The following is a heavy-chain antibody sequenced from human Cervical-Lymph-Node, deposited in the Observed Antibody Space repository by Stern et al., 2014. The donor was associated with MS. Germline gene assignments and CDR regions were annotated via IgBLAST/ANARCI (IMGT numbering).Heavy chain of an antibody. D-gene: IGHD3-16*02. Sequence: QVQLQESGPGLLKPSETLSLMCSVSSGFIGNNYWSWIRQPPGKGLEWIGHLYYSGSTYYNPSLKSRVTISLDTSKNQLSLRLSSVTAADTAVYYCARAGPYDYIWGNFRHRAFYFDSWGQGALVTVSS. CDR3: ARAGPYDYIWGNFRHRAFYFDS. V-gene: IGHV4-59*01. J-gene: IGHJ4*02. CDR2: LYYSGST. CDR1: SGFIGNNY.